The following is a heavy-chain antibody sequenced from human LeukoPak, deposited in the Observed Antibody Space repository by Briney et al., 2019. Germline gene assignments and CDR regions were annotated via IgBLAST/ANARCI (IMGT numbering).Heavy chain of an antibody. CDR3: AKVRWDNSGWYYLDS. Sequence: SETLSLTCTVSGGSISSSSYYWGWIRQPPGKGLEWIGNIYYSGNTYYNPSLKSRVTISVDTSKNQFSLKLSSVTAADTAVYYCAKVRWDNSGWYYLDSWGQGTLVTVSS. CDR1: GGSISSSSYY. J-gene: IGHJ4*02. V-gene: IGHV4-39*01. D-gene: IGHD6-19*01. CDR2: IYYSGNT.